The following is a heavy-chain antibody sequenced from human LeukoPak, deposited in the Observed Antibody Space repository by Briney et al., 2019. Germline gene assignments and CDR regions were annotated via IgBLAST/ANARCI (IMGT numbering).Heavy chain of an antibody. CDR2: IRYDGNNK. V-gene: IGHV3-30*02. J-gene: IGHJ4*02. CDR3: ARDQAGWELLPAGCFDY. CDR1: GFTFSNYG. Sequence: GGSLRLSCGASGFTFSNYGMLWVRQAPGKGLEWVSFIRYDGNNKLYADSVKGRFTISRDNAKNSLYLQMNSLRAEDTAVYYCARDQAGWELLPAGCFDYWGQGTLVTVSS. D-gene: IGHD1-26*01.